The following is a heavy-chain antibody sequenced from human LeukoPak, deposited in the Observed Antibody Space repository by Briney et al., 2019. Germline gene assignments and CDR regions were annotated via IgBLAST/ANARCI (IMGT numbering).Heavy chain of an antibody. J-gene: IGHJ5*02. D-gene: IGHD5/OR15-5a*01. Sequence: GGSLRLSCPASGFNFNDYYMSWIRQAPGKGLEWVSYITTGRTLSYADSVKGRFTISRDNAKNSLFLQMKSLRVEDTAVYYCARVVSSRSTVGFDPWGQGTLVTVSS. CDR1: GFNFNDYY. CDR2: ITTGRTL. CDR3: ARVVSSRSTVGFDP. V-gene: IGHV3-11*04.